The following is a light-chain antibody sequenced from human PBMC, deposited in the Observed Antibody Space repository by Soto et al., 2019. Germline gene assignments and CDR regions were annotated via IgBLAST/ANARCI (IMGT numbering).Light chain of an antibody. J-gene: IGKJ1*01. V-gene: IGKV3-20*01. Sequence: EIVMTQSPASLSVSPGERATLSCRASQNVNNYLAWYQQKPGQAPRLLIYGVSSRATGIPDRFSGSGSGTDFTLTISRLEPEDFAVYYCEQYGSSPRTFGQGTKVDI. CDR2: GVS. CDR3: EQYGSSPRT. CDR1: QNVNNY.